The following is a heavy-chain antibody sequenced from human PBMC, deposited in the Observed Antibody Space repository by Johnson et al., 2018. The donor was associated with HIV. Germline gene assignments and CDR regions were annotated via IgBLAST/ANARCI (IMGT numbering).Heavy chain of an antibody. CDR1: GFAFSRFA. CDR2: ISYDGTNQ. D-gene: IGHD3-10*01. CDR3: AKSTQATIARESGPYGAFDI. J-gene: IGHJ3*02. Sequence: QVQLVESGGGVVQSGRSLRLSCAASGFAFSRFAMHWVRQVPDKGLEWVAVISYDGTNQYHADSVKGRFIISRDNSKNTLYLQMNSLRAEDTALYYCAKSTQATIARESGPYGAFDIWGQGTMVTVSS. V-gene: IGHV3-30*18.